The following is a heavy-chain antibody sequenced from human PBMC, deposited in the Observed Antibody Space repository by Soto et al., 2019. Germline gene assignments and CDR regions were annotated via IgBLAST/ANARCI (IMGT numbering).Heavy chain of an antibody. CDR3: ERDPYIPAYYYDSSGYPLDAFDI. Sequence: ASVKVSCKASGYTFTSYGISWVRQAPGQGLEWMGWISAYNGNTNYAQKLQGRVTMATDTSTSTAYMELRSLRSDDTAVYYCERDPYIPAYYYDSSGYPLDAFDIWGQGTMVTVSS. V-gene: IGHV1-18*01. J-gene: IGHJ3*02. D-gene: IGHD3-22*01. CDR2: ISAYNGNT. CDR1: GYTFTSYG.